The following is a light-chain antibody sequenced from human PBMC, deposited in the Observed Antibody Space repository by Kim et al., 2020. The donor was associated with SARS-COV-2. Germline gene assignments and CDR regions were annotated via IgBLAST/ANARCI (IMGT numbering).Light chain of an antibody. CDR2: QNI. Sequence: SYELTQPPSVSVSPGQTASITCSGNDLEDKYVSWYQQKAGQSPVLVMFQNIMRPSGIPERFSGTNSGNTATLTIGGTQALDEAVYYCQATDDGAAEVFGGGSRLTVL. CDR1: DLEDKY. CDR3: QATDDGAAEV. V-gene: IGLV3-1*01. J-gene: IGLJ3*02.